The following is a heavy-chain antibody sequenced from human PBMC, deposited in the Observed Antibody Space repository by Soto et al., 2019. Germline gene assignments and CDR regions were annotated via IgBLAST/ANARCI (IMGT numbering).Heavy chain of an antibody. V-gene: IGHV5-51*01. CDR1: GYTFTNYG. CDR3: AASIFYYGMDV. J-gene: IGHJ6*02. CDR2: IYPGDSDT. Sequence: PVESVNISCKVSGYTFTNYGIGWVLQMPGKGLEWMGIIYPGDSDTKYNPSFQGQVTISADKSITTTYLQWSSLKASDTAIYYCAASIFYYGMDVWGQGTTVTVSS.